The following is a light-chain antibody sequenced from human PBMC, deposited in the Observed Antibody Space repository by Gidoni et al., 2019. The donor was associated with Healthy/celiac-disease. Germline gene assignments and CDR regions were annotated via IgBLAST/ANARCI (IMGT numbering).Light chain of an antibody. V-gene: IGLV1-47*02. CDR1: SSNIGSNY. J-gene: IGLJ3*02. CDR2: SNN. Sequence: QSVLTQPPSASGTPGQRVTISCSGSSSNIGSNYVYWYQQLQGTAPKPLIYSNNQRPSGVPARFSGPKSGPSASLPISGLRSEDEADYYCAAWDDSLRVWFGGGPKLPVL. CDR3: AAWDDSLRVW.